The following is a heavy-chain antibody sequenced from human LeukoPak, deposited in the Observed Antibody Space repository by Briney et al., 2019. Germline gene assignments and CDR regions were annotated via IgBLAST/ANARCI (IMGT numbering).Heavy chain of an antibody. D-gene: IGHD6-19*01. CDR3: ARDQIAVAEYYFDY. Sequence: PGGSLRLSCAASGFTFRSYWMQWVRQVPGKGLVWVSRIDNDGTSTTYADSVKGRFTISRDNSKNTLYLQMNSLRAEDTAVYYCARDQIAVAEYYFDYWGQGTLVTVSS. V-gene: IGHV3-74*01. J-gene: IGHJ4*02. CDR2: IDNDGTST. CDR1: GFTFRSYW.